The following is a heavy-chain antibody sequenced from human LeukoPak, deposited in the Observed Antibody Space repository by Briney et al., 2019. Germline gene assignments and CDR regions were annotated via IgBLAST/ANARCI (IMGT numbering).Heavy chain of an antibody. CDR1: GFTFSSYG. J-gene: IGHJ3*02. Sequence: PGGSLRLSCAASGFTFSSYGMHWVRQAPGKGLEWVAFIRYDGSNKYYADSVKGRFTISRDNSKNTLYLQMNSLRAEDTAVYYCAKDSLFSSSWYDAFDIWGQGTMVTVSS. D-gene: IGHD6-13*01. V-gene: IGHV3-30*02. CDR3: AKDSLFSSSWYDAFDI. CDR2: IRYDGSNK.